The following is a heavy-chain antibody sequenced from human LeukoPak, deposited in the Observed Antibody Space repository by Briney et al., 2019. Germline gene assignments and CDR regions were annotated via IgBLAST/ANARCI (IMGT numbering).Heavy chain of an antibody. D-gene: IGHD3-22*01. V-gene: IGHV4-59*01. CDR2: IYYSGST. CDR3: AGASYDSSGVH. CDR1: GGSISSYY. Sequence: SETLSLTCTVSGGSISSYYWSWIRQPPGKGLEWIGYIYYSGSTNYNPSLKSRVTISVDTSKTQFSLKLSSVTAADTAVYYCAGASYDSSGVHWGQGTLVTVSS. J-gene: IGHJ4*02.